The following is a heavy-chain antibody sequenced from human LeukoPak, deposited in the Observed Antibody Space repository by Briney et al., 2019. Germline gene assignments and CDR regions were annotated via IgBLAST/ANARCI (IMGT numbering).Heavy chain of an antibody. J-gene: IGHJ4*02. CDR1: GYTFTAYY. D-gene: IGHD2-15*01. CDR2: IDPNSGGT. CDR3: ARVVGGGSCPH. V-gene: IGHV1-2*06. Sequence: GASVKVSCKASGYTFTAYYIHWVRQAPGQGLEWMGRIDPNSGGTNYAQKFQGRVTMTRDTSISTAYMELSRLRSDDTAVYYCARVVGGGSCPHWGQGTLVTVSS.